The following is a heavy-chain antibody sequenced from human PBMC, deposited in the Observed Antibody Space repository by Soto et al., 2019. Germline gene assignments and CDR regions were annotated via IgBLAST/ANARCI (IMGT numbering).Heavy chain of an antibody. J-gene: IGHJ4*02. D-gene: IGHD3-10*01. CDR2: IWYDGSNK. V-gene: IGHV3-33*01. Sequence: GGSLRLSCAASGFTFSSYGMHWVRQAPGKGLEWVAVIWYDGSNKYYADSVKGRFTISRDNSKNTLYLQMNSLRAEDTAVYYCARDYHGSGSRTSFDYWGQGTLVTVSS. CDR3: ARDYHGSGSRTSFDY. CDR1: GFTFSSYG.